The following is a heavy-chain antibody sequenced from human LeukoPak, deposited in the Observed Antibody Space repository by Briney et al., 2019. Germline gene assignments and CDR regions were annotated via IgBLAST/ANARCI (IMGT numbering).Heavy chain of an antibody. V-gene: IGHV4-4*02. CDR1: GGSISSSNW. D-gene: IGHD3-9*01. Sequence: SGTLSLTCAVSGGSISSSNWWSWVRQPPGKGLEWIGEIYHSGSTNYNPSLKSRVTISVDKSKNQFSLKLSSVTAADTAVYYCATDYDILTGYFCLGYWGQGTLVTVSS. CDR2: IYHSGST. CDR3: ATDYDILTGYFCLGY. J-gene: IGHJ4*02.